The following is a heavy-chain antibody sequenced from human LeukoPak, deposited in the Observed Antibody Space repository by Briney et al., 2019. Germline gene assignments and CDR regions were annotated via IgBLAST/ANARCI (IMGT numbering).Heavy chain of an antibody. CDR2: ISGSGGST. V-gene: IGHV3-23*01. J-gene: IGHJ5*02. D-gene: IGHD3-9*01. CDR1: GFTFSSYA. CDR3: AKDAYYDILTGYWRWFDP. Sequence: GGSLRLSCAASGFTFSSYAMSWVRQAPGKGLEWVSAISGSGGSTYYADSVKGRFTISRDNSKNTLYLQMNSLRAEDTAVYYCAKDAYYDILTGYWRWFDPWGQGTLVTVSS.